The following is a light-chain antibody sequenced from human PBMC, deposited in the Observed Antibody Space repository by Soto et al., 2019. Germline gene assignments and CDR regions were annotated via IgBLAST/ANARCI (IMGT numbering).Light chain of an antibody. J-gene: IGLJ2*01. V-gene: IGLV2-23*01. CDR3: CSYAASDLI. CDR2: EGT. CDR1: SSDVGPYKL. Sequence: SALTQPASVSASPGQSITISCAGASSDVGPYKLVAWYQQHPDKAPKLIIYEGTKRPSGVSSRFSGSQSGTTASLTISGLQAEDEADYYCCSYAASDLIFGGGTKLTVL.